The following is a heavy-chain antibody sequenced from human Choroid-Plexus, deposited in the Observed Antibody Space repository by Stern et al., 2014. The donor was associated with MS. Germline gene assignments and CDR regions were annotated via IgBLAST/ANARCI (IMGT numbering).Heavy chain of an antibody. D-gene: IGHD2/OR15-2a*01. CDR1: GFSFSSFG. Sequence: VQLVESGGGVVQPGRPLRLSCAASGFSFSSFGMHWVRQAPGKGLEWVAVISSDGSKDYADSVKGRFAISRDNSKNTLYLQMNSLRAEDTAVYYCAKDRQYLTFFFDFWGQGSLVTVSS. CDR2: ISSDGSK. CDR3: AKDRQYLTFFFDF. V-gene: IGHV3-30*18. J-gene: IGHJ4*02.